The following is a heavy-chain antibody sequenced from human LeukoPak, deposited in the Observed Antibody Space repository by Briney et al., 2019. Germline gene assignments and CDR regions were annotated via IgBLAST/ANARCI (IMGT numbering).Heavy chain of an antibody. CDR1: GGSISNTNR. Sequence: SETLSLTYEVSGGSISNTNRWSWVRQPPGQGLEWIGEVSLAGQTNYNPSLNGRVTMSLDESSNQLSLKLTSVTAADTAICYSAGGIGAFCPFGYWGQGTLVIVPS. CDR2: VSLAGQT. D-gene: IGHD3-16*01. CDR3: AGGIGAFCPFGY. V-gene: IGHV4-4*02. J-gene: IGHJ4*02.